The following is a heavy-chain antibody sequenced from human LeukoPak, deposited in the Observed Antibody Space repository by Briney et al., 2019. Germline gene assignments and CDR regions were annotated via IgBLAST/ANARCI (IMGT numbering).Heavy chain of an antibody. Sequence: PGGSLRLSCAASGFTFSSYSMNWVRQAPGKGLEWVSSISSSSSSYIYYADSEKGRFTISRDNAKNSPYLQMNSLRAEDTAVYYCARGIRIVVVPAAIGSLDYWGQGTLVTVSS. CDR2: ISSSSSSYI. V-gene: IGHV3-21*01. D-gene: IGHD2-2*01. CDR1: GFTFSSYS. CDR3: ARGIRIVVVPAAIGSLDY. J-gene: IGHJ4*02.